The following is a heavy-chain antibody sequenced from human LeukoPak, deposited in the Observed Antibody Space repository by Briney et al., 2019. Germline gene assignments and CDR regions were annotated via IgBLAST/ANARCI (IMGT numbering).Heavy chain of an antibody. D-gene: IGHD6-13*01. V-gene: IGHV1-2*02. CDR3: ARDADNPSGIAAAGQIDY. CDR1: GYTFTGYF. Sequence: ASVKVSCKASGYTFTGYFMHWVRQAPGQRLEWMGWINPNSGGTNYAQKFQGRVTMTRDTSISTAYMELSRLRSDDTAVYYCARDADNPSGIAAAGQIDYWGQGTLVTVSS. J-gene: IGHJ4*02. CDR2: INPNSGGT.